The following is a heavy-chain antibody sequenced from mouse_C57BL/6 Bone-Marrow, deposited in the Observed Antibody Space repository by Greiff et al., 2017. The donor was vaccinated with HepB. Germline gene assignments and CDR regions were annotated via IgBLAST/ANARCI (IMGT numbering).Heavy chain of an antibody. J-gene: IGHJ4*01. CDR1: GFSLTSYG. D-gene: IGHD2-12*01. CDR2: IWGVGST. Sequence: VQLQQSGPGLVAPSQSLSITCTVSGFSLTSYGVDWVRQSPGKGLEWLGVIWGVGSTNYNSALKSRLSISKDNSKSQVFLKMNSLQTDDTAMYYCATHGGRRGENAMDYWGQGTSVTVSS. CDR3: ATHGGRRGENAMDY. V-gene: IGHV2-6*01.